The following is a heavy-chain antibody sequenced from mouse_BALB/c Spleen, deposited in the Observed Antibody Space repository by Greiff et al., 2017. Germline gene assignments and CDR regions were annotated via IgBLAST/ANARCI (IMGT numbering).Heavy chain of an antibody. Sequence: EVKVEESGGGLVQPGGSMKLSCVASGFTFSSYWMSWVRQSPEKGLEWVAEIRLKSDNYATHYAESVKGKFTISRDDSKSRLYLQMNSLRAEDTGIYYCTVSTGTRWYFDVWGAGTTVTVSS. CDR3: TVSTGTRWYFDV. D-gene: IGHD4-1*02. V-gene: IGHV6-3*01. CDR2: IRLKSDNYAT. CDR1: GFTFSSYW. J-gene: IGHJ1*01.